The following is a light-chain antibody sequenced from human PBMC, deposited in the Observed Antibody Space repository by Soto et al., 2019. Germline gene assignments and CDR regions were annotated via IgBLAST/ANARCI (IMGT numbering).Light chain of an antibody. V-gene: IGKV3-20*01. J-gene: IGKJ1*01. Sequence: DIVLTQSPGTLSLSPGERATLSCRASQSVSNNYLAWYQQKPGQAPRLLIYGASNRATGIPDRFSGSGSGTDITLTISRLEPEDFAVYYCQQYGSAGTFGQGTKVELK. CDR2: GAS. CDR1: QSVSNNY. CDR3: QQYGSAGT.